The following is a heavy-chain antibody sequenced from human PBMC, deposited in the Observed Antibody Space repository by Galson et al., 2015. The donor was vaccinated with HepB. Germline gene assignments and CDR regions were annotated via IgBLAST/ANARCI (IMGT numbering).Heavy chain of an antibody. CDR3: ARDVDSSGPTFDY. D-gene: IGHD3-22*01. CDR1: GFIVSSNR. Sequence: SLRLSCAASGFIVSSNRMSWVRQAPGKGPEWVSVIHSDGTTHYGDSVRGRFVMSRDNSKNTLYLQMNSLRADDSAVYYCARDVDSSGPTFDYWGQGTLVTVSS. V-gene: IGHV3-53*01. CDR2: IHSDGTT. J-gene: IGHJ4*02.